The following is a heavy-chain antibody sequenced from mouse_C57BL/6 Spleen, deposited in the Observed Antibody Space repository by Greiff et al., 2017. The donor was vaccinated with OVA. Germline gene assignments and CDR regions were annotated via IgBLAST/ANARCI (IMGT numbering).Heavy chain of an antibody. D-gene: IGHD4-1*02. V-gene: IGHV1-26*01. Sequence: VQLQQSGPELVKPGASVKISCKASGYTFTDYYMNWVKQSLGKSLEWIGDINPNNGGTSYNQKFKGKATLTVDKSSSTAYMELRSLTSEDSAVYYCASTGTDFDYWGQGTTLTVSS. CDR1: GYTFTDYY. CDR3: ASTGTDFDY. J-gene: IGHJ2*01. CDR2: INPNNGGT.